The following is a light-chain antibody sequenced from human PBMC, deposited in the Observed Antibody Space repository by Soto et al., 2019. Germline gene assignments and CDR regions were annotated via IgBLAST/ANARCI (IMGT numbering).Light chain of an antibody. CDR1: SSDVGSNIY. CDR3: ASYTSASML. V-gene: IGLV2-14*01. Sequence: QSVLTQPASVSGSPGQSITISCTGTSSDVGSNIYVSWYQQHPGKAPKVMIYDVSNRPSGVSNRFSGSKSGNTASLTISGLQAEDEADYYCASYTSASMLFGGGTKLTV. CDR2: DVS. J-gene: IGLJ2*01.